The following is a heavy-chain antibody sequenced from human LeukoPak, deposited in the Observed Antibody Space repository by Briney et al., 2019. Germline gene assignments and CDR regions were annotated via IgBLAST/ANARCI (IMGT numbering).Heavy chain of an antibody. V-gene: IGHV3-43*01. Sequence: GGSLRLSCEASGLTFGDYTMHWVRQAPGKGLEWVSLISRNGAATKYADSVRGRFTVSRDNSKSSLYLRMNSLRAEDTALYYCAKGTLGDYRAGPDYWGRGTLVTVSS. CDR3: AKGTLGDYRAGPDY. D-gene: IGHD4-17*01. CDR1: GLTFGDYT. J-gene: IGHJ4*02. CDR2: ISRNGAAT.